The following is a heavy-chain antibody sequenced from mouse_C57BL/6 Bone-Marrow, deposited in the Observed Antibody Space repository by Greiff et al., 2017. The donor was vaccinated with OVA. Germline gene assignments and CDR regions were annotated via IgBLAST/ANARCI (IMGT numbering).Heavy chain of an antibody. CDR1: GFSLTSYG. J-gene: IGHJ3*01. V-gene: IGHV2-2*01. CDR2: IWSGGST. Sequence: VMLVESGPGLVQPSQSLSITCTVSGFSLTSYGVHWVRQSPGTGLEWLAVIWSGGSTDSIAAFISRLSISKDNSKSQVFFKMSSLQADDTTIYYCARSEVTDSIAYWGQGTLVTVSA. CDR3: ARSEVTDSIAY. D-gene: IGHD2-3*01.